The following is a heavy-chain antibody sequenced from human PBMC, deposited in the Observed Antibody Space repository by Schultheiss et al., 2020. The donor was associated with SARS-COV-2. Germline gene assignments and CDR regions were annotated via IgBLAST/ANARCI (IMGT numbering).Heavy chain of an antibody. CDR3: ARDRTGELDY. CDR1: GFTFSSYG. D-gene: IGHD7-27*01. Sequence: GGSLRLSCAASGFTFSSYGMNWVRQAPGKGLEWVSSISSSSSYIYYADSVKGRFTISRDNSKNTLYLQMNSLRAEDTAVYYCARDRTGELDYWGQGTLVTVSS. J-gene: IGHJ4*02. CDR2: ISSSSSYI. V-gene: IGHV3-21*01.